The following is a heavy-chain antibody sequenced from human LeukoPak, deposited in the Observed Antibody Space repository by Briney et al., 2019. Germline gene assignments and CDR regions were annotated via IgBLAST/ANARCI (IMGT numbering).Heavy chain of an antibody. CDR2: IYSGGST. D-gene: IGHD2-2*01. CDR3: ARDCSSTSCYPYYGMDV. CDR1: GFTFSGNY. Sequence: PGGSLRLSCAASGFTFSGNYMSWVRQAPGKGLEWVSIIYSGGSTYYADSVKGRFTISRDNSKNTLYLQLNSLRAEDTAVYYCARDCSSTSCYPYYGMDVWGQGTTVTVSS. J-gene: IGHJ6*02. V-gene: IGHV3-53*01.